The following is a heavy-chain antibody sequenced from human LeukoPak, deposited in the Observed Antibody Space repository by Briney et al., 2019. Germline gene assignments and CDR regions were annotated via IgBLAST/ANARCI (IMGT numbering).Heavy chain of an antibody. CDR1: GGSISSYY. CDR3: ARYRVGATTYYYYGMDV. D-gene: IGHD1-26*01. CDR2: IYYSGST. V-gene: IGHV4-59*08. J-gene: IGHJ6*02. Sequence: PSETLSLTCTVSGGSISSYYWSWIRQPPGKGLEWIGYIYYSGSTNYNPSLKSRVTISVDTSKNQFSLKLSSVTAADTAVYYCARYRVGATTYYYYGMDVWGQGTTVTVSS.